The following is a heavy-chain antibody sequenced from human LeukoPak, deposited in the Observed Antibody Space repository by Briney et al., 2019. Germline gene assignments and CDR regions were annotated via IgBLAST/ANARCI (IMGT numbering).Heavy chain of an antibody. D-gene: IGHD1-14*01. V-gene: IGHV1-8*01. CDR2: MNPNSGNT. Sequence: ASVKVSCKASGYTFTSYDFNWVRQATGQRPEWMGWMNPNSGNTGYAQRFQGRVTMTRITSISTVYMELSSLRSEDTAVYYCARELNRDGFDPWGQGTLVTVSS. J-gene: IGHJ5*02. CDR1: GYTFTSYD. CDR3: ARELNRDGFDP.